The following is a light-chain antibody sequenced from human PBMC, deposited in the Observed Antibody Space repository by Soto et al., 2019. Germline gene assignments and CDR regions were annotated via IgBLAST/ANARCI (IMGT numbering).Light chain of an antibody. J-gene: IGKJ5*01. Sequence: DIQMTHSPSSVSASVGCRITITCRASQGIRSWLAWYQQKPGKAPKLLIYAASSLQSGVPSRLRGSGYGTHLTITISSMKNEDFATYYCQQANTFPLTFGQGTRLEIK. CDR3: QQANTFPLT. CDR2: AAS. CDR1: QGIRSW. V-gene: IGKV1D-12*01.